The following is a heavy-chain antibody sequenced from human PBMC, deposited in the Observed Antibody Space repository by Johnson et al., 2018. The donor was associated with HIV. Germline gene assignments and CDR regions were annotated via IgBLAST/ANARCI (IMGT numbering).Heavy chain of an antibody. CDR3: AKLTAYDTRDTRAFDI. J-gene: IGHJ3*02. D-gene: IGHD3-22*01. CDR2: ISGNGANT. Sequence: VQLVESGGGLVQPGGSLRLSCAASGFTFSSYALSWVRQAPGKGLEWVSVISGNGANTYYADSVKGRFTISRDNSKNTLYLHMNSLRAEDTAVYYCAKLTAYDTRDTRAFDIWGQGTMVTVSS. V-gene: IGHV3-23*04. CDR1: GFTFSSYA.